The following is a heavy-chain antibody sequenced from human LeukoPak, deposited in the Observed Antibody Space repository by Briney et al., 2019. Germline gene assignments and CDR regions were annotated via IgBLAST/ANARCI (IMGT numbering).Heavy chain of an antibody. CDR3: AKEVEDTATTQ. Sequence: PGGFLRLSCAASGFTFSSYTMSWVRQAPGKGLEWVSGISGSGGSTYYGDSVKGRFTISRDNSKNTLYLQMNSLRAEDTAAYYCAKEVEDTATTQWGQGTLVTVSS. CDR1: GFTFSSYT. J-gene: IGHJ4*02. CDR2: ISGSGGST. V-gene: IGHV3-23*01. D-gene: IGHD5-18*01.